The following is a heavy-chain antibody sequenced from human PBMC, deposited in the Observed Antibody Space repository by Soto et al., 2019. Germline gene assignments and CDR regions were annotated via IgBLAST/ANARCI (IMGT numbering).Heavy chain of an antibody. CDR3: ARGRSGLNAESFDY. J-gene: IGHJ4*02. D-gene: IGHD1-26*01. Sequence: SETLSFTCTVSGGSISSGAHYWSWIRQHPGKGLEWIGYIYYSGSTYYNPSLKSRLSISVDTSKNQFSLKLSSVTAADTAVYYCARGRSGLNAESFDYWGQGTLVTVSS. V-gene: IGHV4-31*03. CDR2: IYYSGST. CDR1: GGSISSGAHY.